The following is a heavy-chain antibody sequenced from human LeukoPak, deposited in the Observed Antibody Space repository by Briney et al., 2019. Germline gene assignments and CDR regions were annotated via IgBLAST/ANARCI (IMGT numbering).Heavy chain of an antibody. V-gene: IGHV3-30-3*01. Sequence: PGRSLRLSCAASGFTFSSYAMHWVRQAPGKGLEWVAIISYDGSDTYYTDSVKGRFTISRDNSKNTLYLQMNSLRAEDTAVYYCARSPVRIAAPGRAFDYWGQGTLVTVSS. CDR2: ISYDGSDT. CDR3: ARSPVRIAAPGRAFDY. CDR1: GFTFSSYA. D-gene: IGHD6-13*01. J-gene: IGHJ4*02.